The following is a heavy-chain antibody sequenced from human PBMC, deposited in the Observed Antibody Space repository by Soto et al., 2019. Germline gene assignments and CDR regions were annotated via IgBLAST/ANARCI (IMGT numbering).Heavy chain of an antibody. CDR2: ISAYNGNT. CDR1: GYTFTSYG. V-gene: IGHV1-18*04. J-gene: IGHJ6*02. D-gene: IGHD3-3*01. Sequence: GASVKVSCKASGYTFTSYGISWVRQAPGQGLEWMGWISAYNGNTNYAQKLQGRVTMTTDTSTSTAYMELRSLRSDDTAVYYCAREALDWSGYYVPTYYYSGMDVWGQGTTVTVSS. CDR3: AREALDWSGYYVPTYYYSGMDV.